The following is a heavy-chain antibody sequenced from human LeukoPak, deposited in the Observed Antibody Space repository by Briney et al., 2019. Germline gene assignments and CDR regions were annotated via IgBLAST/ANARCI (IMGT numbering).Heavy chain of an antibody. Sequence: SETLSLTCTVSGDSISSSPYYWGWIRQPPGKGLEWIVSIYYSGNTYYNPSLKSRVTISVDTSKIQFSLKLSSVTAADTAVYYCARGSSGYSLRDYWGQGTLVTVSS. CDR1: GDSISSSPYY. D-gene: IGHD3-22*01. J-gene: IGHJ4*02. V-gene: IGHV4-39*07. CDR2: IYYSGNT. CDR3: ARGSSGYSLRDY.